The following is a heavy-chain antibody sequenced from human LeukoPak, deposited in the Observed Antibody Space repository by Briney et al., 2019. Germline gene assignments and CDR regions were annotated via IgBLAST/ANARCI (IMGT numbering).Heavy chain of an antibody. J-gene: IGHJ4*02. Sequence: ASVKVSCKASGGTFSSYAISWVRQAPGQGLEWMGWINPNSGGTNYAQKLQGRVTMATDTSTSTAYMELRSLRSDDTAVYYCARGGGVYSGSPADYWGQGTLVTVSS. CDR1: GGTFSSYA. D-gene: IGHD1-26*01. CDR2: INPNSGGT. V-gene: IGHV1-18*01. CDR3: ARGGGVYSGSPADY.